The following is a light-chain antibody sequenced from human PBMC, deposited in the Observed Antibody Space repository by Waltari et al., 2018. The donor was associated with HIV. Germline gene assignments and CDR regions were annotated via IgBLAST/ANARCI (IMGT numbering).Light chain of an antibody. CDR3: QQYGSSDPLT. J-gene: IGKJ4*01. CDR1: QSVSSRY. V-gene: IGKV3-20*01. Sequence: EIVLTQSPGTLSLSPGERATLSCRASQSVSSRYLAWYQQKPGQAPRLLIYGASSRATGIPDRVSGSGSGTDSTLTISRLEPEDFAVYYCQQYGSSDPLTFGGGTKVEIK. CDR2: GAS.